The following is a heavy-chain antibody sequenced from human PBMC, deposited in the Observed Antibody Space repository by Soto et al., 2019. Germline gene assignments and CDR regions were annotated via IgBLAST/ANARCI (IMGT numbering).Heavy chain of an antibody. Sequence: SQTLSLTCIVSGGSISTGGFYWSWIRQFPGKGLAWIGQIYYSGSTFYNPSLQSRVIISVDISENQFSLHLSSVTAADTAVYYCSRREAYGSGSYSGFHPLGQGTMVTVSS. CDR3: SRREAYGSGSYSGFHP. J-gene: IGHJ5*02. D-gene: IGHD3-10*01. CDR2: IYYSGST. CDR1: GGSISTGGFY. V-gene: IGHV4-31*03.